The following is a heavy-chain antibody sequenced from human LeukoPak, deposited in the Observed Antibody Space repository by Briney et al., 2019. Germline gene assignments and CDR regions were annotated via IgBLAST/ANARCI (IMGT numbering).Heavy chain of an antibody. CDR1: GVSISIYY. CDR3: ARQGGGFWYFDL. CDR2: IYYSGST. D-gene: IGHD6-25*01. J-gene: IGHJ2*01. V-gene: IGHV4-59*08. Sequence: PETLSLTSTVPGVSISIYYWSWIRQRPGKGLEWVGYIYYSGSTNYNPSPKGRVTISVDTSKNQFSLKLSSVTAADTAVYYCARQGGGFWYFDLWGRGTLVTVSS.